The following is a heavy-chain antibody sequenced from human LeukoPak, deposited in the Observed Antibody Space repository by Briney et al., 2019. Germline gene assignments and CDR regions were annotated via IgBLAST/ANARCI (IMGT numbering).Heavy chain of an antibody. Sequence: PGGSLRLSCAASGFTFSNYAMHWVRQAPGKGLEWVAVISHHASNQYYADSVKGRFTISRDNAKNSLYLQMNSLRAEDTAVYYCARVPVSRALDYWGQGTLVTVSS. CDR2: ISHHASNQ. CDR1: GFTFSNYA. D-gene: IGHD4-23*01. V-gene: IGHV3-30-3*01. CDR3: ARVPVSRALDY. J-gene: IGHJ4*02.